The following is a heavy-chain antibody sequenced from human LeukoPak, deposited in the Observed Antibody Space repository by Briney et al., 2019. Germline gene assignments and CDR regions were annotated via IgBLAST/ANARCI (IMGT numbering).Heavy chain of an antibody. CDR2: INSDGSSR. J-gene: IGHJ4*02. D-gene: IGHD6-13*01. Sequence: GGSLRLSCAASGFTFSNYCMHWLRQAPGKGLVWVSRINSDGSSRNYADSVKGRFTISRDNAKNTLFLQMNSLRAEDTAVYYCASASSHRIAAGGDYWGQGILVAVSS. CDR1: GFTFSNYC. CDR3: ASASSHRIAAGGDY. V-gene: IGHV3-74*01.